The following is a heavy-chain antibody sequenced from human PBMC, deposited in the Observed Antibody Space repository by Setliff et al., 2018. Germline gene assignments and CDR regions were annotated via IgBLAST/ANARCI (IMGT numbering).Heavy chain of an antibody. V-gene: IGHV4-38-2*02. Sequence: SSETLSLTCAVSGFSISSGYYWGWIRQPPGKGLEWIVNIHHSGKAYYNPSLKSRVTMSVDTSKNQFSLKLSSVTAADRAVYYCARDGGNGYGVDAYAGGGFDIWGQGTMVTVSS. CDR2: IHHSGKA. CDR1: GFSISSGYY. CDR3: ARDGGNGYGVDAYAGGGFDI. J-gene: IGHJ3*02. D-gene: IGHD5-18*01.